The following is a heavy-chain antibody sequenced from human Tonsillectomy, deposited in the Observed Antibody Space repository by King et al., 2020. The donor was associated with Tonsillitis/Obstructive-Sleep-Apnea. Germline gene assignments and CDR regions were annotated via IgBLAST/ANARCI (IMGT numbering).Heavy chain of an antibody. CDR1: GGSFSGYY. Sequence: VQLQQWGAGLLKPSETLSLTCAVYGGSFSGYYWSWIRQPPGKGLEWIGEINHSGSTNYNPSLKSRVTISVDTSNNQFSLKLRSVTAADTAVYYCARLTAYSNSFDYWGQGTLVTVSS. V-gene: IGHV4-34*01. D-gene: IGHD4-11*01. CDR2: INHSGST. J-gene: IGHJ4*02. CDR3: ARLTAYSNSFDY.